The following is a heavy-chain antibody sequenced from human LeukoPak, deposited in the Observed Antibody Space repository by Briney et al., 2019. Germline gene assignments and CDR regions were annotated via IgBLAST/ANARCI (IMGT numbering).Heavy chain of an antibody. CDR3: ARGLGYCSSTSCRYYYYYMDV. CDR2: INHSGST. J-gene: IGHJ6*03. Sequence: SETLSLTCAVYGGSFSGYYWSWIRQPPGKGLEWIGEINHSGSTNYNPSLKSRVTISVDTSKNQFSLKLSSVTAADTAVYYCARGLGYCSSTSCRYYYYYMDVWGKGTTVTVSS. V-gene: IGHV4-34*01. CDR1: GGSFSGYY. D-gene: IGHD2-2*01.